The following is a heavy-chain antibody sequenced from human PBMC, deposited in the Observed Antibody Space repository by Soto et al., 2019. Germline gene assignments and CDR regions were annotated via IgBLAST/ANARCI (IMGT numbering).Heavy chain of an antibody. D-gene: IGHD3-16*01. CDR1: GYTFTSYG. J-gene: IGHJ6*02. CDR3: ARDGGGRCLFPEGYYYGMAV. Sequence: QVQLVQSGAEVKKPGASVKVSCKASGYTFTSYGISWVRQAPGQGLEWMGWISAYNGNTNYAQKLKGRGPRTTDTAPSRAYRGGGGLRSDDTAVYYCARDGGGRCLFPEGYYYGMAVWGQGPTFTVSS. CDR2: ISAYNGNT. V-gene: IGHV1-18*01.